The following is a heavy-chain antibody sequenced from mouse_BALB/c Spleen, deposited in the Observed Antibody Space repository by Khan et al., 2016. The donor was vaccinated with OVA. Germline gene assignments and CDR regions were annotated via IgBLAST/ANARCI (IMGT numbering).Heavy chain of an antibody. CDR1: GYTFTTYW. CDR2: INPTSGYT. Sequence: VQLQESGTELAKPGASVKMSCKASGYTFTTYWMHWVKQRPGQGLEWIGYINPTSGYTDYNEKFKDKATLSADKSSSTAYMQLSSLTSEDSAVYYCVRDRIDYWGQGTTLTVSS. CDR3: VRDRIDY. V-gene: IGHV1-7*01. J-gene: IGHJ2*01.